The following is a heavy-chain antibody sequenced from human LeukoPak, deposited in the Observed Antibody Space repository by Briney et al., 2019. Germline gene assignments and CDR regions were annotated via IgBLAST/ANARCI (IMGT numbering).Heavy chain of an antibody. CDR2: IYTSGST. CDR3: ARARRGSSWDYFDY. D-gene: IGHD6-13*01. V-gene: IGHV4-4*07. J-gene: IGHJ4*02. Sequence: SETLSLTCTVSGGSISSYYWSWIRQPAGKGLEWIGRIYTSGSTNYNPSLKSRVTMSVDTSKNQFSLKLSSVAAADTAVYYCARARRGSSWDYFDYWGQGTLVTVSS. CDR1: GGSISSYY.